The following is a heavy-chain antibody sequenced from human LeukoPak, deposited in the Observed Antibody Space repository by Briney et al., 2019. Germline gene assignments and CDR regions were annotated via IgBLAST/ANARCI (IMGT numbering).Heavy chain of an antibody. CDR3: ARGGYGDYANWFDP. Sequence: PSETLSLTCTVSGGSISSSSYYWGWIRQPPGKGLEWIGSIYYSGSTYYNPSLKGRVTISVDTSKNQFSLKLSSVTAADTAVYYCARGGYGDYANWFDPWGQGTLVTVSS. J-gene: IGHJ5*02. D-gene: IGHD4-17*01. CDR1: GGSISSSSYY. CDR2: IYYSGST. V-gene: IGHV4-39*07.